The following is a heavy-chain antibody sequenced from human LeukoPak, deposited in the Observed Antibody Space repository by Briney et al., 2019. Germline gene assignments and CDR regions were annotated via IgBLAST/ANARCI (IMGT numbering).Heavy chain of an antibody. CDR2: IKQDGSEK. CDR1: GFTFSSYW. J-gene: IGHJ6*02. V-gene: IGHV3-7*03. D-gene: IGHD4-17*01. Sequence: GGSLRLSCAASGFTFSSYWMSWVRQAPGKGLEWVANIKQDGSEKYYVDSVKGRFTISRDNAKNSLYLQMNSLRSEDTAVYYCARDTRTMTAVTRGQHYYYGLDVWGQGTTVTVSS. CDR3: ARDTRTMTAVTRGQHYYYGLDV.